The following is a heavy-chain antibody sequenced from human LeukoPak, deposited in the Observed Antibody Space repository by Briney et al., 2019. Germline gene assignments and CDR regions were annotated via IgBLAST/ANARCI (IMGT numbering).Heavy chain of an antibody. Sequence: PSETLSLTCTVSGGSISSGSYYWSWIRQPAGKGLEWIGRIYTSGSTNYNPSLKSRVTISVDTSKNQFSLKLSSVTAADTAVYYCARVFVDFWSPLGAFDIWGQGTMVTVSS. V-gene: IGHV4-61*02. D-gene: IGHD3-3*01. CDR1: GGSISSGSYY. CDR2: IYTSGST. CDR3: ARVFVDFWSPLGAFDI. J-gene: IGHJ3*02.